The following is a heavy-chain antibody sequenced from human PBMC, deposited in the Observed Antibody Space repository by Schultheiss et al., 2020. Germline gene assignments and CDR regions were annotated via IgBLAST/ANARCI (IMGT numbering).Heavy chain of an antibody. J-gene: IGHJ6*02. CDR3: ASQYSSGWYWYYYGMDV. CDR1: GFSFSDYG. CDR2: LWSDGSAR. D-gene: IGHD6-19*01. Sequence: GGSLRLSCAASGFSFSDYGMHWVRQAPGKGLEWVAVLWSDGSARDYIDSVKGRFTISRDNSKNTLYLQMNSLRAEDTAVYYCASQYSSGWYWYYYGMDVWGQGTTVTVAS. V-gene: IGHV3-33*01.